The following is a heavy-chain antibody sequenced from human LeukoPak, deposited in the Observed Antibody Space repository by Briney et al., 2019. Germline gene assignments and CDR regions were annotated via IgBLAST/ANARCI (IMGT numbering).Heavy chain of an antibody. CDR2: INPDGSRT. V-gene: IGHV3-74*01. D-gene: IGHD1-26*01. CDR3: TTDGLYRGGTFDY. J-gene: IGHJ4*02. CDR1: GFTLSTYW. Sequence: PGGSLRLSCAASGFTLSTYWMHWVRQAPGKGLVWVSRINPDGSRTGYADSVKGRFTISRDNSKNTLYLQMNSLKTEDTAVYYCTTDGLYRGGTFDYWGQGTLVTVSS.